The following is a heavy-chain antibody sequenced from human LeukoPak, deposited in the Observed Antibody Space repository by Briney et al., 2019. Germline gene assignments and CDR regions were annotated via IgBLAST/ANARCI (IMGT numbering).Heavy chain of an antibody. CDR3: ARRAVVPAALRDY. Sequence: SETLSLTCTVSGGSITSSSYYWGWIRQPPGKGLEWIGTIYYSGSTYYNPSLKSRVTISVDTSKNQFSLKLSSVTAADTAVYYCARRAVVPAALRDYWGQGTLVTVSS. CDR2: IYYSGST. CDR1: GGSITSSSYY. J-gene: IGHJ4*02. V-gene: IGHV4-39*01. D-gene: IGHD2-2*01.